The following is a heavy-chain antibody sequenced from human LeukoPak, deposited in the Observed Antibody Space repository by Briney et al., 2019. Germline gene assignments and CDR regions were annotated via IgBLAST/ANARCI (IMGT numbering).Heavy chain of an antibody. Sequence: SETLSLTCAVCGGAFSGYYWRWLRQPPGKGREGIGYIYYSGSTNYNPSLKSRVTISVDTSKNQFSLKLSSVTAADTAVYYCASSLQAARPHWFDPWGQGTLVTVSS. D-gene: IGHD6-6*01. J-gene: IGHJ5*02. CDR1: GGAFSGYY. CDR3: ASSLQAARPHWFDP. CDR2: IYYSGST. V-gene: IGHV4-59*01.